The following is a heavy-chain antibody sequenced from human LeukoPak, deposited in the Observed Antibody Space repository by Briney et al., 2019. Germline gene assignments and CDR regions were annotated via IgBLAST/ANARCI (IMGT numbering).Heavy chain of an antibody. CDR3: ARAGYSYGSGGYYFDY. J-gene: IGHJ4*02. V-gene: IGHV4-4*07. D-gene: IGHD5-18*01. CDR1: GGSISSYY. Sequence: SETLSLTCTVSGGSISSYYWSWIRQPAGKGLGWIGRIYTSGSTNYNPSLKSRVTMSVDTSKNQFSLKLSSVTAADTAVYYCARAGYSYGSGGYYFDYWGQGTLVTVSS. CDR2: IYTSGST.